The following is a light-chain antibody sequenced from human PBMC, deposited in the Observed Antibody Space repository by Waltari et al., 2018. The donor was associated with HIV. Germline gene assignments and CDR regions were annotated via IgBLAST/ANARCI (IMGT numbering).Light chain of an antibody. V-gene: IGLV2-8*01. CDR2: EVT. CDR3: SADAGSNTLI. Sequence: QSALTQPPSASGSPGHSVTISCAGTSSDVGAYNYVSWYQQHPGKAPILIIYEVTKRPSGVPERFSGSKSGNAASLTVSGLQTEDEAVYYCSADAGSNTLIFGGGT. J-gene: IGLJ2*01. CDR1: SSDVGAYNY.